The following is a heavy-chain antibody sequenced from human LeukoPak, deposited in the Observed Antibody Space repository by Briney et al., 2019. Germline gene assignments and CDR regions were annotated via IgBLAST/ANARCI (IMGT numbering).Heavy chain of an antibody. CDR3: ARVGHYGEYGLDV. J-gene: IGHJ6*02. Sequence: SETLSLTCTISGDTFKTYYWSWIRQPPGKGLEWIGYVYSSGSTKYDSYIPSLKSRATISVDPSENQFSLKLNSVTAADTALYYCARVGHYGEYGLDVWGQGTTVTVSS. CDR2: VYSSGST. V-gene: IGHV4-59*01. D-gene: IGHD4-17*01. CDR1: GDTFKTYY.